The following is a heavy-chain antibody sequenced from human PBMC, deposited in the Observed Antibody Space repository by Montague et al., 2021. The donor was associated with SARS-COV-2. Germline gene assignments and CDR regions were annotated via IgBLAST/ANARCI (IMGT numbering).Heavy chain of an antibody. D-gene: IGHD6-6*01. CDR2: VNLSGST. J-gene: IGHJ6*04. CDR3: SRVKSISSWVSQPAPV. Sequence: SETLSLTCAVYGGSFSGYYWSWIRQPPGKGLEWIGEVNLSGSTNYNPSLKSRVTISVDTCKNQFSLKLSSVTAADTAVYYCSRVKSISSWVSQPAPVWGKGTTVTVSS. CDR1: GGSFSGYY. V-gene: IGHV4-34*01.